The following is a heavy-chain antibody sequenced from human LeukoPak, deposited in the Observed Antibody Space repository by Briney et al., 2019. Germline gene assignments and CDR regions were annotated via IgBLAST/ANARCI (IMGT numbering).Heavy chain of an antibody. V-gene: IGHV1-69*06. Sequence: GASVKVSCKASGYTFTSYGISWVRQAPGQGLEWMGGIIPIFGTANYAQKFQGRVTITADKSTSTAYMGLSSLRSEDTAVYYCGGGFGEDGDYYNYYMDVWGKGTTVTVSS. CDR1: GYTFTSYG. CDR3: GGGFGEDGDYYNYYMDV. CDR2: IIPIFGTA. J-gene: IGHJ6*03. D-gene: IGHD3-10*01.